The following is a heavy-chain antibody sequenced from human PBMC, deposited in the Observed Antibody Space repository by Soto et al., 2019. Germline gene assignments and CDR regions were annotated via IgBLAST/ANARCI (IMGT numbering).Heavy chain of an antibody. CDR2: IYHSGST. J-gene: IGHJ4*02. V-gene: IGHV4-30-2*01. Sequence: SETLSLTCAVSGGSISSGGYSWSWIRQPPGKGLEWIGYIYHSGSTYYNPSLKSRVTISVDRSKNQFSLKLSSVTAADTAVYYCARMPMWVAYYFDYWGQGTLVTVSS. D-gene: IGHD1-26*01. CDR3: ARMPMWVAYYFDY. CDR1: GGSISSGGYS.